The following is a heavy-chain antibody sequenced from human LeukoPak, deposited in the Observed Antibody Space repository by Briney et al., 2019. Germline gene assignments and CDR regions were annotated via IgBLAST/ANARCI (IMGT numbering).Heavy chain of an antibody. CDR2: INSDGRST. J-gene: IGHJ4*02. D-gene: IGHD6-19*01. V-gene: IGHV3-74*01. CDR1: GXTFSNSW. Sequence: AGGSLRLSCAASGXTFSNSWMHWVRQAPGKGLVSVSRINSDGRSTVYADSVKGRFTISRDNAKNTLYLQMNSLRDEDTTVYYCARDRYSSGWFGYWGQGTLVTVSS. CDR3: ARDRYSSGWFGY.